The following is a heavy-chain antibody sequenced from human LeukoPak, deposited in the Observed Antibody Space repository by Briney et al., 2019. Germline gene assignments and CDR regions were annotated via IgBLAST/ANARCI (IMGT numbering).Heavy chain of an antibody. CDR2: ISSGGSTI. Sequence: GGSLRLSCTASGFTFSSHEMNWVRQAPGKGLERLSYISSGGSTIYYPDSMKGRFSISRDNAKNSLFLQMNSLRAEDTAVYYCARGGYCSSSICYYFNAFYIWGQGTMVTVSS. D-gene: IGHD2-2*01. J-gene: IGHJ3*02. V-gene: IGHV3-48*03. CDR3: ARGGYCSSSICYYFNAFYI. CDR1: GFTFSSHE.